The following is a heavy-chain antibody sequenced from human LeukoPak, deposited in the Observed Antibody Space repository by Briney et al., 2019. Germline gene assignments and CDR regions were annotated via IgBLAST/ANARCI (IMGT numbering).Heavy chain of an antibody. CDR1: GFTFGDYA. CDR3: TRGDCSSTNCYTFDY. D-gene: IGHD2-2*02. J-gene: IGHJ4*02. Sequence: GGSLRLSCTASGFTFGDYAMSWVRQAPGKGLEWVGFIRSKAYGGTTEYAASVKGRFTISRDDSTSIAYLQMNSLKTEDTAVYYCTRGDCSSTNCYTFDYWGQGTLVTVSS. V-gene: IGHV3-49*04. CDR2: IRSKAYGGTT.